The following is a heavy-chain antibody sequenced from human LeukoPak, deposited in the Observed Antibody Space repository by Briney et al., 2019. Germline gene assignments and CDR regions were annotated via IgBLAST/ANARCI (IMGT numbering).Heavy chain of an antibody. Sequence: SETLSLTCAVYGGSFSGYYWSWIRQPPGKGLEWIGEINHSGSTNYNPSLKSRVTISVDTSKNQFSLKLSSVTAADTAVYYCARDGGYSNPYYYYYYYMDVWGKGTTVTVSS. CDR3: ARDGGYSNPYYYYYYYMDV. D-gene: IGHD4-11*01. CDR2: INHSGST. V-gene: IGHV4-34*01. J-gene: IGHJ6*03. CDR1: GGSFSGYY.